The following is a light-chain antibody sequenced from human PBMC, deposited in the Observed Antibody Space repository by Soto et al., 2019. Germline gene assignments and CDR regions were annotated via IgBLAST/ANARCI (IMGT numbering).Light chain of an antibody. CDR1: QSVGSY. Sequence: EIVLTQSPDTLSLSPGERATLSCRASQSVGSYFAWYQQKPGQAPRLLIYDAFSRATGIPARFSGSGSGTDFTLPISSLEPEDFAVYFCQQRSSWPLTFGGGTMVEIK. CDR3: QQRSSWPLT. CDR2: DAF. J-gene: IGKJ4*01. V-gene: IGKV3-11*01.